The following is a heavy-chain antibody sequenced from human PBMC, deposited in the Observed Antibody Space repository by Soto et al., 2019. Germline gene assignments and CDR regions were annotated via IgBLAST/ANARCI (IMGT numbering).Heavy chain of an antibody. Sequence: QVQLLQSGAEVKKPGASVRVSCRASGYTFKNYDINWVRRAPGQGLEWMGWMNPNSGNTGYAQKFQDRGTMTSGTSTRTAYMELSSLTAEDTALYYCARRMTWSLWCFDLWGSGTQVTVSS. J-gene: IGHJ2*01. CDR1: GYTFKNYD. CDR3: ARRMTWSLWCFDL. V-gene: IGHV1-8*01. CDR2: MNPNSGNT. D-gene: IGHD3-10*01.